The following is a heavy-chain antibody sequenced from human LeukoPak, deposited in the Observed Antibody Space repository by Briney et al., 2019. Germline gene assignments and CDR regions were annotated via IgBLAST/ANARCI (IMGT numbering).Heavy chain of an antibody. D-gene: IGHD2-15*01. CDR3: AREAVVVVAANGLPYYYYYYMDV. CDR2: IYTSGST. V-gene: IGHV4-4*07. J-gene: IGHJ6*03. Sequence: PSETLSLTCTVSGGSISSYYWSWIRQPAGKGLEWIGRIYTSGSTNYNPSLKSRVTMSVDTSKNQFSLKLSSVTAADTAVYYCAREAVVVVAANGLPYYYYYYMDVWGKGTTVTISS. CDR1: GGSISSYY.